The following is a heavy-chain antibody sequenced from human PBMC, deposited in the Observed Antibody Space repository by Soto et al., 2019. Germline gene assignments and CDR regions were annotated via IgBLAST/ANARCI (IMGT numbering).Heavy chain of an antibody. CDR3: PKGGTMIVVVKHYLDY. J-gene: IGHJ4*02. CDR2: ISGSGGST. Sequence: EVQLLESGGGLVQPGGSLRLSCAASGFTFSSYAMSWVRQAPGKGLEWVSAISGSGGSTYYADSVKGRFTISRDNPRNKLDLRMNSMTAEDTAVYYCPKGGTMIVVVKHYLDYWGQVTLVTVSS. CDR1: GFTFSSYA. V-gene: IGHV3-23*01. D-gene: IGHD3-22*01.